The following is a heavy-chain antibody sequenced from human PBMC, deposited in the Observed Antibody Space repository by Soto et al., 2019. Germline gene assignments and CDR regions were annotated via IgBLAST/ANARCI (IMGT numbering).Heavy chain of an antibody. V-gene: IGHV3-23*01. CDR3: ATHRSGRFLEWLPEGSLGY. D-gene: IGHD3-3*01. CDR1: GFTFSTYD. J-gene: IGHJ4*02. Sequence: PGGSLRLSCAASGFTFSTYDMSWVRQAPGKGLEWVSAIRASGGSTYYADSVKGRFTISRDNSKNTLYLQMSSLRSEDTAVYYCATHRSGRFLEWLPEGSLGYWGQGTLVTVSS. CDR2: IRASGGST.